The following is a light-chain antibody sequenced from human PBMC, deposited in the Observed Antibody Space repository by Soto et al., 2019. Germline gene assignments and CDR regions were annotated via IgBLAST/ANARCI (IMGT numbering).Light chain of an antibody. Sequence: EIVLTQSPGTLSLSPGERATLSCRASQSVASSTYLAWYQQKPGQAPRLLIYGASSRATGIPDRFSGSGSGTDFTLTISRLEPEDFAVYYCQQYGSSPFTFGPGTKVDIK. J-gene: IGKJ3*01. V-gene: IGKV3-20*01. CDR2: GAS. CDR1: QSVASSTY. CDR3: QQYGSSPFT.